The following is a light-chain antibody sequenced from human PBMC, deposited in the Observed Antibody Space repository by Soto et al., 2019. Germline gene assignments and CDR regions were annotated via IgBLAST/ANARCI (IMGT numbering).Light chain of an antibody. CDR3: QHSYITPRYT. Sequence: DLPITQSPSSLSASVGDRVTITCRASQSISSHLNWYQHKPGRPPRLLIFASYILEGGVPSRFSGSGSDTYFTLTIDSLQPEDVATYYCQHSYITPRYTFGQGTKVEI. J-gene: IGKJ2*01. CDR1: QSISSH. V-gene: IGKV1-39*01. CDR2: ASY.